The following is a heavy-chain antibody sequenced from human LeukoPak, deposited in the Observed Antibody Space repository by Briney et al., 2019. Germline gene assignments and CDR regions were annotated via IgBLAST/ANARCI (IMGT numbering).Heavy chain of an antibody. Sequence: SETLSLTCTVSGGSISSYYWSWIRQPPGKGLEWIGYIYYSGSTNYNPSLKSRVTISVDTSKNQFSLKLSSVTAADTAVYYCARRMPSSYGMDVWGQGTTVTVSS. J-gene: IGHJ6*02. CDR1: GGSISSYY. CDR3: ARRMPSSYGMDV. D-gene: IGHD2-2*01. CDR2: IYYSGST. V-gene: IGHV4-59*08.